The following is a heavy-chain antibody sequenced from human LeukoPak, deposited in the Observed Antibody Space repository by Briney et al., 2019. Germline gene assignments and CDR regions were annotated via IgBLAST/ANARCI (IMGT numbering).Heavy chain of an antibody. V-gene: IGHV4-39*01. D-gene: IGHD3-22*01. CDR1: GDSVSRSDSY. CDR2: IYFSGGT. Sequence: SETLSLTCSVSGDSVSRSDSYWDWIRQPPGKGLEWIGTIYFSGGTYYSPSLKSRVTVSVDPSNNQFSLNLRSVTAADTAVYYCARRRYYDGSGYLEWGQGTLLSVSS. J-gene: IGHJ1*01. CDR3: ARRRYYDGSGYLE.